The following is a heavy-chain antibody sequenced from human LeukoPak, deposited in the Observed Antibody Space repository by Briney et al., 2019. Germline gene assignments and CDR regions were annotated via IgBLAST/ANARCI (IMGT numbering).Heavy chain of an antibody. D-gene: IGHD3-10*01. Sequence: GGSLRLSCAASGFTFSSYAMHWVRQAPGKGLEWVAVISYDGSNKYYADSVKGRFTISRDDAMNSLYLQMNSLRAEDTAVYYCARNAWKSHDSGRGRMDVWGQGTTVTVSS. CDR1: GFTFSSYA. CDR3: ARNAWKSHDSGRGRMDV. J-gene: IGHJ6*02. CDR2: ISYDGSNK. V-gene: IGHV3-30-3*01.